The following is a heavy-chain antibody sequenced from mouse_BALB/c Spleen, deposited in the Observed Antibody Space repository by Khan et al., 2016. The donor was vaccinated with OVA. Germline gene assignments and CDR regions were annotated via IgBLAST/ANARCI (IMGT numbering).Heavy chain of an antibody. CDR3: AIKNGSDFDY. V-gene: IGHV1-20*02. J-gene: IGHJ2*01. D-gene: IGHD1-1*01. CDR1: GYSFTGYF. CDR2: INPHIGET. Sequence: EVQLQQSGPELVKPGASVKISCKASGYSFTGYFMNWVMQSHGKSLEWIGRINPHIGETFYNQKFKGKATLTVDESSSTAHMELRSLASEDSAVYYCAIKNGSDFDYWGQGTTLTVSS.